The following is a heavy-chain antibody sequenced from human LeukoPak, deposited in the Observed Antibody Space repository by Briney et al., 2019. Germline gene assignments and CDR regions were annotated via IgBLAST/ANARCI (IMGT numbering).Heavy chain of an antibody. CDR2: IYYSGST. D-gene: IGHD3-10*01. J-gene: IGHJ4*02. V-gene: IGHV4-39*01. CDR1: GGSISSSSYY. CDR3: ARHGYYYGFDY. Sequence: PSETLSLTCTVSGGSISSSSYYWGWIRQPPGKGLEWIGSIYYSGSTYYNPSLKSRVTISVDTSKNQFSLKLSSVTAADTAVYYCARHGYYYGFDYWGQGTLVTVSS.